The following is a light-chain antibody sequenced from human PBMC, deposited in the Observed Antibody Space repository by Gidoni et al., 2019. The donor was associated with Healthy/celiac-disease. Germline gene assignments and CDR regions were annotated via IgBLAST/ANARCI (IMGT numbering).Light chain of an antibody. V-gene: IGKV1-33*01. CDR3: QQYDNLPLT. Sequence: IPMTLSPSSLSASVGDRVTITSQASQDISNYLNWYQQKPGKAPKLLIYDASNLETGVPSRFSGSGSGTDFTFTISSLQPEDIATYYCQQYDNLPLTFGGGTKVEIK. CDR1: QDISNY. J-gene: IGKJ4*01. CDR2: DAS.